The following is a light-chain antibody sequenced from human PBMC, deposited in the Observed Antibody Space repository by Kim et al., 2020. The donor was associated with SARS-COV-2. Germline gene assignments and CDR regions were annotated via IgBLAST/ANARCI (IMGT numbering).Light chain of an antibody. CDR2: DAS. Sequence: EIVLTQSPATLSLSPGERATLPCRATQSVSSYLAWYQQKPGQAPRLLIYDASNRATGIPARFSGSVSGTDFTLTISSLEPEDFAVYYCQQRTNRPPFSFGPGTKVDIK. V-gene: IGKV3-11*01. CDR3: QQRTNRPPFS. CDR1: QSVSSY. J-gene: IGKJ3*01.